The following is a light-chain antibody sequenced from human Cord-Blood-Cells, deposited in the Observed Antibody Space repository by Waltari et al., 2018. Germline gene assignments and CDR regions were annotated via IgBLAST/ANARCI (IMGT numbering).Light chain of an antibody. J-gene: IGKJ2*01. CDR1: QDISNY. V-gene: IGKV1-33*01. Sequence: DIQMTQSPSSLSASVGDRVTITCQASQDISNYLNWYQQQPGKAPKLLIYDASTLETGVPSRFSGSGSGTDFTVTISSLQPEDIATYYCQQYDNLPYTFGQGTKLEIK. CDR2: DAS. CDR3: QQYDNLPYT.